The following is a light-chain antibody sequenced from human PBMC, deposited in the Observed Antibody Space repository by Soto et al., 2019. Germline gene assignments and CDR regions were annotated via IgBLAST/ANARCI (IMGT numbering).Light chain of an antibody. V-gene: IGKV3-15*01. CDR3: QQYNNWPPIT. CDR1: QSVSSN. CDR2: GAS. Sequence: EIMMTQSPATLSVSPGERATRSCRASQSVSSNLAWYQQKPGQAPRLLIYGASTRATGIPARFSGSGSGTEFTPTISSLQSEDFAVYYCQQYNNWPPITFGQGTRLEIK. J-gene: IGKJ5*01.